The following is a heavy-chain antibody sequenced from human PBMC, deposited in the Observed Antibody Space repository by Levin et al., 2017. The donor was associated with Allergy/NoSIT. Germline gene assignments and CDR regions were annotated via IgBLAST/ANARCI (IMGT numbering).Heavy chain of an antibody. CDR1: GFTFSTHG. Sequence: GESLKISCAASGFTFSTHGMHWARQAPGKGLEWVAVISYDGNHEYPADSAKGRFTISRDNSKSTLYLQMNSPTPEDTAVYYCARDGGFTSGGVWDALDVWGQGTTVTVS. CDR3: ARDGGFTSGGVWDALDV. CDR2: ISYDGNHE. J-gene: IGHJ6*02. V-gene: IGHV3-30*03. D-gene: IGHD3-16*01.